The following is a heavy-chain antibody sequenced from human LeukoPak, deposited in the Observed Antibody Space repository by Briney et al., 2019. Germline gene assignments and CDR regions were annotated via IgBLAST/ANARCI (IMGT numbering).Heavy chain of an antibody. CDR3: ASGSGHYYN. D-gene: IGHD3-22*01. J-gene: IGHJ4*02. CDR1: GVSISSSTYY. V-gene: IGHV4-39*01. Sequence: TSETLSLTCTVSGVSISSSTYYWGWIRQPPGKGLEWIGSIYYSGSTYYNPSLKSRVTISVDTSKNQFSLKLSSVTAADTAVYYCASGSGHYYNWGQGILVTVSS. CDR2: IYYSGST.